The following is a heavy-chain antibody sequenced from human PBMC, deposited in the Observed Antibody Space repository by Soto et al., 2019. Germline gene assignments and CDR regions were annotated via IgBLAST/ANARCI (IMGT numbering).Heavy chain of an antibody. D-gene: IGHD5-18*01. CDR3: ARGYNYGSYTYYYYNMDV. CDR2: IYSDGSRA. CDR1: GFTFSSYW. J-gene: IGHJ6*02. V-gene: IGHV3-74*01. Sequence: GGSLRLSCAASGFTFSSYWMHWVRQAPGKGLVWVSRIYSDGSRADYADSVKGRFIISRDNAKNTLNLQMISMRVEDTAVYYCARGYNYGSYTYYYYNMDVWGQGTTVTVS.